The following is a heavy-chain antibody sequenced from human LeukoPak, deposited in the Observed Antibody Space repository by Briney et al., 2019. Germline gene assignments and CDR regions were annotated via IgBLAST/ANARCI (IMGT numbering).Heavy chain of an antibody. D-gene: IGHD4-23*01. Sequence: SETVSLTCTVSRGSISSFYWSWIRQPPGKGLEWIGYISYSGNTKYNPSLKSRVTISVDTSKNQFSLKLSSVTAADTAVYYCARDYGGKFDYWGQGTLVTVSS. CDR1: RGSISSFY. CDR2: ISYSGNT. J-gene: IGHJ4*02. CDR3: ARDYGGKFDY. V-gene: IGHV4-59*01.